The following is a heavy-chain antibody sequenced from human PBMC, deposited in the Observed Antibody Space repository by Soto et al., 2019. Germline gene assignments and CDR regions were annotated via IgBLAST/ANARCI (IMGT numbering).Heavy chain of an antibody. D-gene: IGHD3-10*01. CDR3: AREDYGSGSSYYYYGMDV. V-gene: IGHV4-30-4*01. Sequence: SETLSLTCTVSGGSISIGDYYWSCIRQPPGKGLEWIGYIYYSGSTYYNPSLKSRVTISVDTSKNQFSLKLSSVTAADTAVYYCAREDYGSGSSYYYYGMDVWGQGTTVTVSS. CDR1: GGSISIGDYY. CDR2: IYYSGST. J-gene: IGHJ6*02.